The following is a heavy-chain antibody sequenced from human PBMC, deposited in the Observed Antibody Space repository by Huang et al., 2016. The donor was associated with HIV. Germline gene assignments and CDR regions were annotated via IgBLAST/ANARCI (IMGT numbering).Heavy chain of an antibody. CDR2: TQPGCPC. D-gene: IGHD3-3*01. V-gene: IGHV4-34*02. CDR1: GASFRNYY. CDR3: ARIPTPSYYDPWSISSVDEDFFYFNMDL. J-gene: IGHJ6*02. Sequence: VRLEQWGEGVVKPSETLSLTCAVYGASFRNYYWTWVRHSPVKVLQWIGGTQPGCPCNHNPLFQSRITPPTDIVKNQCSLRPRAMTAADAAVYSCARIPTPSYYDPWSISSVDEDFFYFNMDLWGRGTSVTVSS.